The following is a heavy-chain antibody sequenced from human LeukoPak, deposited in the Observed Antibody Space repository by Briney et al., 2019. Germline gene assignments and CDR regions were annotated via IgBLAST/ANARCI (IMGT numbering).Heavy chain of an antibody. V-gene: IGHV3-30*04. CDR1: GFTFSTYS. D-gene: IGHD6-6*01. CDR2: ISYDGSKK. CDR3: ARGEWSSSPFDY. Sequence: PGGSLRLSCAASGFTFSTYSMHWVRQAPGKGLEWVAIISYDGSKKYYADSYVDSVKGRFTISRDNSKNTVYLQMNSLKAEDTAVYYCARGEWSSSPFDYWGQGTLVTVSS. J-gene: IGHJ4*02.